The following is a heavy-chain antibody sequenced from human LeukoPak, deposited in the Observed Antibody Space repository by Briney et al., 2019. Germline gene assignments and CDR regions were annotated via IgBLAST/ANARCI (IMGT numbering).Heavy chain of an antibody. CDR1: GGSISSYY. CDR3: ARVPVLRFLEWLPTL. Sequence: PSETLSLTCTVSGGSISSYYWSWIRQPPGKGLEWIGYIYYSGSTNHNPSLKSRVTISVDTSKNQFSLKLSSVTAADTAVYYCARVPVLRFLEWLPTLWGQGTLVTVSS. J-gene: IGHJ4*02. CDR2: IYYSGST. V-gene: IGHV4-59*01. D-gene: IGHD3-3*01.